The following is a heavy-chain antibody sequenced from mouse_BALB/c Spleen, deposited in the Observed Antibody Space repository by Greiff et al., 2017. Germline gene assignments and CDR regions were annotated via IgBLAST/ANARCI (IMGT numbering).Heavy chain of an antibody. J-gene: IGHJ4*01. CDR3: ARYYDTYAMDY. CDR1: GYSFTGYY. V-gene: IGHV1-31*01. CDR2: INPYNGAT. D-gene: IGHD2-4*01. Sequence: VQLQQSGPELVKPGASVKISCKASGYSFTGYYMHWVKQSHVKSLEWIGRINPYNGATSYNQNFKDKASLTVDKSSSTAYMELHSLTSEDSAVYYCARYYDTYAMDYWGQGTSVTVSS.